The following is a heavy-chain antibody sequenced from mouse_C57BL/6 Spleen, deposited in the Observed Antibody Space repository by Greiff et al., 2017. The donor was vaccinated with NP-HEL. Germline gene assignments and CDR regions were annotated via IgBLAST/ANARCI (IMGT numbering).Heavy chain of an antibody. J-gene: IGHJ1*03. CDR1: DSEVFPIAY. D-gene: IGHD1-1*01. V-gene: IGHV15-2*01. Sequence: SGSELRSPGSSVKLSCKDFDSEVFPIAYMSWVRQKPGHGFEWIGGILPSIGRTIYGEKFEDKATLDADTLSNTAYLELNSLTSEDSAIYYCARRSTTVVFYWYFDVWGTGTTVTVSS. CDR3: ARRSTTVVFYWYFDV. CDR2: ILPSIGRT.